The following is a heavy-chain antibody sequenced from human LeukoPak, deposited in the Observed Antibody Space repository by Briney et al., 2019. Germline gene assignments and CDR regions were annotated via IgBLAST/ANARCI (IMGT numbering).Heavy chain of an antibody. D-gene: IGHD4-17*01. CDR3: ARDMTTATTCYLQH. CDR1: GFTFSTYS. Sequence: GGSLRLSCAAAGFTFSTYSINWVRQAPGKGLDWVSSISSSSNYIYYADSVKGRFSISRDDAKNSLFLQMNGLRAEDTAVYYCARDMTTATTCYLQHWGQGTLVTVSS. V-gene: IGHV3-21*01. J-gene: IGHJ1*01. CDR2: ISSSSNYI.